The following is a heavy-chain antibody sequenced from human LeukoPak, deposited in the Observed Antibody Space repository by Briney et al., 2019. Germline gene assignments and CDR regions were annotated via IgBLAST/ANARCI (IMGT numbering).Heavy chain of an antibody. CDR2: IKSKTDGGTT. D-gene: IGHD1-26*01. V-gene: IGHV3-15*01. CDR3: TTDRGRTELPLFAS. CDR1: GFTFSSAW. J-gene: IGHJ5*01. Sequence: PGGSLRLSCAASGFTFSSAWMGWVRQAPGKGLEWVGRIKSKTDGGTTDYAAPVKVRFTISRDDSKTTLYLQMSSLKIEDTAVYYCTTDRGRTELPLFASWGQGTLVIVSS.